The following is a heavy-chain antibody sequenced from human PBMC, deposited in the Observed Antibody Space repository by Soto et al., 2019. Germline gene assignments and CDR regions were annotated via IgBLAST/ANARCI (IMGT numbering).Heavy chain of an antibody. J-gene: IGHJ4*02. D-gene: IGHD6-6*01. V-gene: IGHV4-59*01. Sequence: SETLSLTCTVSGGSTSSYYWSWIRQPPGKGLEWIGYIYYSGSTNYNPSLKSRVTISVDTSKNQFSLKLSSVTAADTAVYYCASGARPSHWGQGTLVTVS. CDR3: ASGARPSH. CDR1: GGSTSSYY. CDR2: IYYSGST.